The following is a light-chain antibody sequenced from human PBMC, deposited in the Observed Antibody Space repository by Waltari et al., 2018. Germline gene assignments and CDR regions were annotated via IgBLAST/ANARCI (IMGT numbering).Light chain of an antibody. CDR1: NIGRKT. Sequence: YVLTQPPSVSVTPGRTARIPCGGHNIGRKTGHWYQQKPGQAPVLVVYEDKERPSGIPERFPASNPGNTATLTISGVAAGDEADYDCQVWDRTGAHVIFGGGTELTVL. J-gene: IGLJ2*01. CDR2: EDK. CDR3: QVWDRTGAHVI. V-gene: IGLV3-21*02.